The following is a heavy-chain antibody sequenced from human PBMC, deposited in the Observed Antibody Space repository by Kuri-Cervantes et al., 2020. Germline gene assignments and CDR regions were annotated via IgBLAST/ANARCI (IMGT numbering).Heavy chain of an antibody. CDR1: GFTFSSYA. CDR3: ANERRTWRPNRQLSPDHY. Sequence: GESLKISCAASGFTFSSYAMHWVRQAPGKGLEWVAVISYDGSNKYYADSVKGRFTISRDNSKNTLYLQMNSLRAEDTAVYYCANERRTWRPNRQLSPDHYWGQGALVTVSS. J-gene: IGHJ4*02. V-gene: IGHV3-30-3*02. CDR2: ISYDGSNK. D-gene: IGHD3-16*02.